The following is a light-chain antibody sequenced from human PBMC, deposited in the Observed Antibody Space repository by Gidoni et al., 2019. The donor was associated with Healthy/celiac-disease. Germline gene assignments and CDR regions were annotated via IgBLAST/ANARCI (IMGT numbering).Light chain of an antibody. CDR1: QSISSW. Sequence: DLQMTQSPSTRSASVGDRVTITCRASQSISSWLAWYQQKPGKAPKLLIYKASSLESGVPSRFSGSGSGTEFTLTISSLQPDDFATYYCQQYNSYSWTFXQXTKVEIK. J-gene: IGKJ1*01. V-gene: IGKV1-5*03. CDR3: QQYNSYSWT. CDR2: KAS.